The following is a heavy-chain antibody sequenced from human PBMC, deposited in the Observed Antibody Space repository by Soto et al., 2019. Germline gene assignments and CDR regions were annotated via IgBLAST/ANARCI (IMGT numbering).Heavy chain of an antibody. CDR1: VDSFSGYV. D-gene: IGHD2-8*01. V-gene: IGHV4-34*01. CDR2: ITEGGTT. CDR3: ARGEDAMLSQNFDY. Sequence: SETLSLTCAVHVDSFSGYVWTWIRQPPGKGLEWIAEITEGGTTNYSPSLKSRVSIAVDSSKRQLSLTLSSVTAADTAMYYCARGEDAMLSQNFDYWSQGSLVTVSS. J-gene: IGHJ4*02.